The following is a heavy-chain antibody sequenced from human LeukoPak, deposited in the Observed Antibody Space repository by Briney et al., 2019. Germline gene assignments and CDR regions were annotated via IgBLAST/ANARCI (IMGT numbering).Heavy chain of an antibody. D-gene: IGHD6-13*01. CDR1: GFSLSTSGMC. CDR2: IDWDDDK. J-gene: IGHJ3*02. Sequence: SGPALVKPTQTLTLTCTFSGFSLSTSGMCVSWIRQPPGKALEWLARIDWDDDKYYSTSLKTRLTISKDTSKNPVVLTMTNMDPVDTATYHCARIPLPHQIAAAASDAFDIWGQGTMVTVSS. CDR3: ARIPLPHQIAAAASDAFDI. V-gene: IGHV2-70*11.